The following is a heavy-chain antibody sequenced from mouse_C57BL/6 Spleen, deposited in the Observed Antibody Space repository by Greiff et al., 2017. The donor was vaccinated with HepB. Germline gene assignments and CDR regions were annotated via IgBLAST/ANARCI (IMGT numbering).Heavy chain of an antibody. Sequence: QVQLQQSGAELVKPGASVKLSCKASGYTFTSYWMHWVKQRPGQGLEWIGMIHPNSGSTNYNEKFKSKATLTVDKSSSTAYMQLSSLTSEDSAVYYCARGGPLYGSSRRDAMDYWGQGTSVTVSS. J-gene: IGHJ4*01. D-gene: IGHD1-1*01. CDR1: GYTFTSYW. CDR2: IHPNSGST. CDR3: ARGGPLYGSSRRDAMDY. V-gene: IGHV1-64*01.